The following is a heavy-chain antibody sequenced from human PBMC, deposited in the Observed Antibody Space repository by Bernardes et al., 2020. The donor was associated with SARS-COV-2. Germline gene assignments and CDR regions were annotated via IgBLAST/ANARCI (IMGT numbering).Heavy chain of an antibody. D-gene: IGHD1-26*01. CDR3: ARCGIYNWFDP. V-gene: IGHV4-61*02. CDR2: IYSSGST. J-gene: IGHJ5*02. CDR1: GASISSGGYY. Sequence: SETLSLTCTVSGASISSGGYYWSWIRQPAGKGLEWIGRIYSSGSTIYNPSLKSRVTMSVDTSKNQFSLKLTSVTAADTAVYHCARCGIYNWFDPWGQGTLVTVSS.